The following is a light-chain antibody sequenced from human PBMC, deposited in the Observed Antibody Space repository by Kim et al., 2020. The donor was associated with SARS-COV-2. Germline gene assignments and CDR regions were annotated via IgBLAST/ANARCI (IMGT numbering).Light chain of an antibody. CDR3: QQYNSYPYT. CDR1: QGINNY. CDR2: AAY. V-gene: IGKV1-16*01. Sequence: DIQMTQSPSSLSASVGDRVTITCRASQGINNYLAWFQQKPGTAPKSLIYAAYSLDTGVPSRFSGSGSGTDFTLTISSLQPEDFATYYCQQYNSYPYTFGQGTKLEI. J-gene: IGKJ2*01.